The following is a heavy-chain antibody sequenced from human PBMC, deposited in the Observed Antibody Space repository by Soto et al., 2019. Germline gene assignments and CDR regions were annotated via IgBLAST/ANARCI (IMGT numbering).Heavy chain of an antibody. CDR2: ISFDGNND. V-gene: IGHV3-30-3*01. CDR1: GFTFSYFP. J-gene: IGHJ4*02. Sequence: QVQLVESGGGVVQPGRSLRLSCAASGFTFSYFPIHWVRQAPGKGLEWVAVISFDGNNDFYADSVKGRFTISRDNSKNTVYLQMISLTPDDTAIYYCARDPYLDYWGQGTLVTVSS. CDR3: ARDPYLDY.